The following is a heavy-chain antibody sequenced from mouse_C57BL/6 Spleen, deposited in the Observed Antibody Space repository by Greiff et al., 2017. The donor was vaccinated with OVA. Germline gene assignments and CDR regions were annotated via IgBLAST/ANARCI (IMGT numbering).Heavy chain of an antibody. CDR1: GFTFSDYG. J-gene: IGHJ1*03. V-gene: IGHV5-17*01. D-gene: IGHD1-1*01. Sequence: EVHLVESEGGLVKPGGSLKLSCAASGFTFSDYGMHWVRQAPEKGLEWVAYISSGSSTIYYADTVKGRFTISRDNANNTLFLKMTSLKSEDTAMYYCARDGSSWGSYWYVDVWGTGTTVTVSS. CDR3: ARDGSSWGSYWYVDV. CDR2: ISSGSSTI.